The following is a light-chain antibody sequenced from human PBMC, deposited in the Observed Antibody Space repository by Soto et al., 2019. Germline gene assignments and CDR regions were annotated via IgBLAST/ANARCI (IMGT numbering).Light chain of an antibody. CDR3: MQGTHWPWT. Sequence: DVVMTQSPLSLPVTLGQPASISCRSSQSLIHSDGNTYLSWFQQRPGQSPRRLIYEVSDRDSGVPHRFTRRVSGTDVTLKISRGEAEDVGVYYCMQGTHWPWTFGQGTDVEIK. CDR2: EVS. J-gene: IGKJ1*01. CDR1: QSLIHSDGNTY. V-gene: IGKV2-30*02.